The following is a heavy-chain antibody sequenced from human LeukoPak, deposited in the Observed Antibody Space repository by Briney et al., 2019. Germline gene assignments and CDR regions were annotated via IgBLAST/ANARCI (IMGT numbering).Heavy chain of an antibody. CDR3: ASYGSGSYIPSDY. D-gene: IGHD3-10*01. CDR1: GGSFSGYY. V-gene: IGHV4-34*01. Sequence: PSETLSLTCAVCGGSFSGYYWSWIRQPPGKGLEWIGEINHSGSTNYNPSLKSRVTISVDTSKNQFSLKLSSVTAADTAVYYCASYGSGSYIPSDYWGQGTLVTVSS. CDR2: INHSGST. J-gene: IGHJ4*02.